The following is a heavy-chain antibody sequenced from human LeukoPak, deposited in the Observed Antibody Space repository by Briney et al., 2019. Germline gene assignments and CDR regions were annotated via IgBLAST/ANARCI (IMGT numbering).Heavy chain of an antibody. V-gene: IGHV4-39*01. CDR1: GGSISSSYYY. J-gene: IGHJ3*02. CDR3: ASDSSGYYRALDAFGI. D-gene: IGHD3-22*01. CDR2: IYYSGST. Sequence: TTSETLSLTCTVSGGSISSSYYYWGWIRQPPGKGLEWIGSIYYSGSTYYNPSLKSRVTISVDTSKNQFSLKLSSVTAADTAVYYCASDSSGYYRALDAFGIWGQGTMVTVSS.